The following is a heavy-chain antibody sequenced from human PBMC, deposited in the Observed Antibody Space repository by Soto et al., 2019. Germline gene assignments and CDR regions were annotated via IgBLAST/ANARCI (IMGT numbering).Heavy chain of an antibody. D-gene: IGHD3-22*01. CDR3: ARDSPNSSGYYYLGWYVDL. J-gene: IGHJ2*01. CDR1: GFTFSSYA. CDR2: ISYDGSNK. V-gene: IGHV3-30-3*01. Sequence: QVQLVESGGGVVQPGRSLRLSCAASGFTFSSYAMHWVRQAPGKGLEWVAVISYDGSNKYYADSVKGRFTISRDNSKNTLYLQMNSLRAEDTAVYYCARDSPNSSGYYYLGWYVDLWGRGTLVTVSS.